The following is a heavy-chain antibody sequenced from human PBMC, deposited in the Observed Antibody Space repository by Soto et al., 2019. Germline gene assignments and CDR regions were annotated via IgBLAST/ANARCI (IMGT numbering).Heavy chain of an antibody. V-gene: IGHV4-30-4*01. CDR1: GAPVASGEYN. CDR3: ARDVAHGYTENV. J-gene: IGHJ3*01. D-gene: IGHD5-18*01. CDR2: IYDSGIT. Sequence: VRLQESAQERLKPQQTLSPPGTVFGAPVASGEYNSSWIGRPPGKGLEWIGYIYDSGITNYTPSLKGRVTMSLDRSNNQVSLKLSSVTAADTAVYFCARDVAHGYTENVWGQGTMVTVSS.